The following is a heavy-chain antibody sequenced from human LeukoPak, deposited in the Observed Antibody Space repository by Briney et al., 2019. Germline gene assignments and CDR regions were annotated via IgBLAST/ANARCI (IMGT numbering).Heavy chain of an antibody. CDR1: GASISSSY. V-gene: IGHV4-34*01. J-gene: IGHJ4*02. CDR3: ASSAWALGKLFDY. D-gene: IGHD7-27*01. CDR2: INHSGST. Sequence: SETLSLTCTVSGASISSSYWSWIRQPPGKGLEWIGEINHSGSTNYNPSLKSRVTISVDTSKNQFSLKLGSVTAADTAVYYCASSAWALGKLFDYWGQGTLVTVSS.